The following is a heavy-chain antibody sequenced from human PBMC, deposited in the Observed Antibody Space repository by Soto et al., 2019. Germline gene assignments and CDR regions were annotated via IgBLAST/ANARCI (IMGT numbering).Heavy chain of an antibody. V-gene: IGHV1-2*02. Sequence: ASVKVSCKASGYPFTGYYIHWVRQAPGQGLEWMGWINPNSGGPHSAQKFKGRVTMTRDTSISTAFLELNKLRFDDAAVYYCVRGEAVKSWENSVDYWGQGTLVTVSS. CDR1: GYPFTGYY. CDR2: INPNSGGP. J-gene: IGHJ4*02. D-gene: IGHD1-26*01. CDR3: VRGEAVKSWENSVDY.